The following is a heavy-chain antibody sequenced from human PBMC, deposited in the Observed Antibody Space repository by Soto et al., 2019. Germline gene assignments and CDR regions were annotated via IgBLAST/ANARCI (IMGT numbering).Heavy chain of an antibody. D-gene: IGHD2-2*01. V-gene: IGHV3-21*01. J-gene: IGHJ5*02. CDR3: ARDGSSALYNWFDP. CDR1: GFTVTTYS. Sequence: GSLRLSCAASGFTVTTYSMNWVRQAPGKGLEWVSSISSSGSYIYFADSVKGRFTISRDNAKNSLYLQMNSLRAEDTAVYYCARDGSSALYNWFDPWGQGTLVTVSS. CDR2: ISSSGSYI.